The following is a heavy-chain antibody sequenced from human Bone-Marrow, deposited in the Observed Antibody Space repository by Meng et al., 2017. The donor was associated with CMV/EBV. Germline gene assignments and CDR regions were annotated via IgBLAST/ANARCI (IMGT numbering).Heavy chain of an antibody. CDR3: ARGGNSFWSGYFYGMDV. J-gene: IGHJ6*02. Sequence: GESLKISCAASGFTFSSYDMHWVRQATGKGLEWVSAIGTAGDTYYPGSVKGRFTISRENAKNSLYLQMNSLRAGDTAVYYCARGGNSFWSGYFYGMDVWGQGTTVTVSS. CDR2: IGTAGDT. V-gene: IGHV3-13*01. D-gene: IGHD3-3*01. CDR1: GFTFSSYD.